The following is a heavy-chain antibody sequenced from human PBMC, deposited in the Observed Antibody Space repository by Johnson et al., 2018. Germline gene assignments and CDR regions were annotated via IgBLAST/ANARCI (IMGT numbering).Heavy chain of an antibody. CDR1: GFTFDDYA. D-gene: IGHD1-26*01. CDR3: AKDKVTGGTSAEARWSYYYYYYMDV. V-gene: IGHV3-9*01. CDR2: ISWNSGTI. J-gene: IGHJ6*03. Sequence: EVQLVETGGGLVQPGRSLRLSCAASGFTFDDYAMHWVRQAPGKGLEWVSGISWNSGTIAYADSVKGRFTISRDNAKNSLYLQMNSLRAEDTALYYCAKDKVTGGTSAEARWSYYYYYYMDVWGKGTTVTVSS.